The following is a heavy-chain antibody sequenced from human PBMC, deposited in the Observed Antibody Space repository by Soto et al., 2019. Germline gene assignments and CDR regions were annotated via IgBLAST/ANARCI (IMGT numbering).Heavy chain of an antibody. D-gene: IGHD2-15*01. Sequence: SGPTLVNPTQTLTLTCTFSGFSLSTSGVGVGWIRQPPGKALEWLALIYWDDDKRYSTSLKSRLTITKDTSKNQVVLTMTNMDPLDTATYYCAQSEGRDCSGGSCSYNWFDPWGQGTQVTVSS. J-gene: IGHJ5*02. V-gene: IGHV2-5*02. CDR3: AQSEGRDCSGGSCSYNWFDP. CDR2: IYWDDDK. CDR1: GFSLSTSGVG.